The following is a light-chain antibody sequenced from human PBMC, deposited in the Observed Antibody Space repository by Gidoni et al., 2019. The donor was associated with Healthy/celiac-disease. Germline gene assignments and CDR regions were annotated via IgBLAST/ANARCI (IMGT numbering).Light chain of an antibody. CDR3: MQALQTPT. Sequence: DMVMTQSPLSMPVTPVEPASISCRSSQSLLHSNGYNYLDWYLQRPGQSPQLMIYFGSNRASGVPDRFSGSGSGTDFTLKISRVEAEDVGVYYCMQALQTPTFGQGTKLEIK. CDR2: FGS. V-gene: IGKV2-28*01. J-gene: IGKJ2*01. CDR1: QSLLHSNGYNY.